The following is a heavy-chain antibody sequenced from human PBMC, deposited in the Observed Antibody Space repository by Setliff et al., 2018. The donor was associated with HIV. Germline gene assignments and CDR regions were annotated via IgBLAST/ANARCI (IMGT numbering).Heavy chain of an antibody. V-gene: IGHV4-38-2*01. J-gene: IGHJ6*04. CDR3: ARSMHYPGEKNEMDV. Sequence: PSETLSLTCAVSGYSISSGYYWGWIRQPPGKGLEWIGSISHSGSTYYNPSLKSRVTISVDTSKNQCSLNLSSVTAADTAVYYCARSMHYPGEKNEMDVWGKGTTVTVSS. CDR2: ISHSGST. D-gene: IGHD3-10*01. CDR1: GYSISSGYY.